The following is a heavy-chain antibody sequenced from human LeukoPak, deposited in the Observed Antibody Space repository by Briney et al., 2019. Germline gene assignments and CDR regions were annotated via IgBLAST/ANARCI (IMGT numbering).Heavy chain of an antibody. CDR1: GYTFSGYY. J-gene: IGHJ4*02. CDR3: ARDPPSYYYDSSGTNPDY. Sequence: ASVKVSCKASGYTFSGYYLHWVRQAPGQGLEWMGWINPNSGDTGYAQRFQGRVTMTSDTSIRTIYMEIYMELTGLRFDDTALYYCARDPPSYYYDSSGTNPDYWGQGTLVTVSS. V-gene: IGHV1-2*02. D-gene: IGHD3-22*01. CDR2: INPNSGDT.